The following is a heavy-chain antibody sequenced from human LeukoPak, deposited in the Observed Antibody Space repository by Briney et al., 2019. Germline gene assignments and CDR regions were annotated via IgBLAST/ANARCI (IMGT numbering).Heavy chain of an antibody. V-gene: IGHV4-38-2*01. CDR2: IYHSGST. D-gene: IGHD1-1*01. CDR3: ARWANDFDY. Sequence: PSETLSLTCAVSGYSISSGYYWGWIRQPPGKGLEWIGSIYHSGSTHYNPSLKSRVTISVDTSKNQFSLKLSSVTAADTAVYYCARWANDFDYWGQGTLVTVSS. J-gene: IGHJ4*02. CDR1: GYSISSGYY.